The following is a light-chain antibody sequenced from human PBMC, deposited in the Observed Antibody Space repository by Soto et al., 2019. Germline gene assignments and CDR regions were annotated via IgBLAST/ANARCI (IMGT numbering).Light chain of an antibody. CDR3: QQYQSWPIT. CDR1: QSANTG. CDR2: AAS. V-gene: IGKV3-15*01. Sequence: EIVMTQSPATLSVSPGERATLSCTASQSANTGLAWYQQKPDQAPRLLIYAASTRATGIPARFSGSGSGTEFTLTISSLQSEDFAVYHCQQYQSWPITFGQGTRLEIE. J-gene: IGKJ5*01.